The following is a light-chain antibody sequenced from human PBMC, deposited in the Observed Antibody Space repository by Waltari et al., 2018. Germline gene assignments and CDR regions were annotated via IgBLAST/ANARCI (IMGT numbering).Light chain of an antibody. J-gene: IGKJ2*01. CDR3: QYYDNLPMFT. Sequence: DIQLTQSPSPLAASVGDRVTPPCRASQDIGGYLNWYQHQPGRAPKLLIYRTTIFTTGVPSRFSGGASRTDYTLTITNLQPEDIATYYCQYYDNLPMFTFGPGTKVEIK. CDR2: RTT. V-gene: IGKV1-33*01. CDR1: QDIGGY.